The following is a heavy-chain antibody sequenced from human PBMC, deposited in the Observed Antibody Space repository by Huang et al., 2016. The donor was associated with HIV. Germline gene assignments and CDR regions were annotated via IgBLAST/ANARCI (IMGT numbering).Heavy chain of an antibody. CDR1: GTSMPSSTFY. V-gene: IGHV4-39*02. Sequence: QLRESGPGLVTPSETLSLTCSASGTSMPSSTFYWGWFRQPPGRGLEWIGSVYFHGKTYYNPSLKSRVTISIDTSNKQYSMRLTSVTAADTAVDFCAREVRSVDTDRPDGYYYRGLDVWGQGTTVIVSS. D-gene: IGHD2-2*03. CDR2: VYFHGKT. J-gene: IGHJ6*02. CDR3: AREVRSVDTDRPDGYYYRGLDV.